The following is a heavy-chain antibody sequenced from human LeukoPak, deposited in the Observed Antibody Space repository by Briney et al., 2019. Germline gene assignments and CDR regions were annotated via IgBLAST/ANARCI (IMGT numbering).Heavy chain of an antibody. CDR2: IYYSGST. Sequence: PSETLSLTCTVSGGSISSSSYYWGWIRQPPGKGLEWIGSIYYSGSTYYNPSLKSRVTISVDTSKNQFSLKLSSVTAADTAVYYCARVRVPAAFDYWGQGTLVTVSS. J-gene: IGHJ4*02. V-gene: IGHV4-39*07. D-gene: IGHD2-2*01. CDR3: ARVRVPAAFDY. CDR1: GGSISSSSYY.